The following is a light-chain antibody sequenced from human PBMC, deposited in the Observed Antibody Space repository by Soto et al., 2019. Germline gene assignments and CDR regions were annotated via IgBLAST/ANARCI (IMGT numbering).Light chain of an antibody. CDR1: QSVSSY. J-gene: IGKJ1*01. CDR3: QQRSNWRGT. V-gene: IGKV3-11*01. Sequence: EMVLTQSPATLSLSPGERATLSCRTSQSVSSYLAWYQQKPGQAPRLLIYDASNRATGIPARYSGSGSGTDFTLTISSLQPEDFAVYYCQQRSNWRGTFGQGTKVDI. CDR2: DAS.